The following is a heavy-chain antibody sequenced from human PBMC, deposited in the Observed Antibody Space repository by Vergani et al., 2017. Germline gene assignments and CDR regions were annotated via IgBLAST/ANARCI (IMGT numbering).Heavy chain of an antibody. J-gene: IGHJ4*02. CDR1: GGSISSYY. CDR2: IYYSGST. D-gene: IGHD5-24*01. Sequence: QVQLQESGPGLVKPSETLSLTCTVSGGSISSYYWSWIRQPPVEGLEWIGYIYYSGSTNYNPSLKSRVTISVDTSKNQFSLKLSSVTAADTAVYYCARGGWATVDYWGQGTLVTVSS. V-gene: IGHV4-59*01. CDR3: ARGGWATVDY.